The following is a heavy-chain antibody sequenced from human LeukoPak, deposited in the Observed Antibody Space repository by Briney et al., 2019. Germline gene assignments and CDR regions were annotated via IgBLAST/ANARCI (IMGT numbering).Heavy chain of an antibody. J-gene: IGHJ4*02. V-gene: IGHV4-34*01. CDR3: ARGPEDYVWGSYRPFDY. D-gene: IGHD3-16*02. CDR1: GGSFSGYY. Sequence: SETLSLTCAVYGGSFSGYYWSWIRQPPGKGLEWIGEINHSGSTNYSPSLKSRVTISVDTSKNQFSLKLSSVTAADTAVYYCARGPEDYVWGSYRPFDYWGQGTLVTVSS. CDR2: INHSGST.